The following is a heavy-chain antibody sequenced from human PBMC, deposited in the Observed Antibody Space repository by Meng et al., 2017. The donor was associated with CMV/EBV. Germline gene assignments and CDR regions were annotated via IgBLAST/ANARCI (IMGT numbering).Heavy chain of an antibody. D-gene: IGHD1-26*01. V-gene: IGHV1-69*02. CDR1: GGTFSSYT. Sequence: SVKVSCKASGGTFSSYTISWVRQAPGQGLEWMGRIIPNLGIANYAQKFQGRVTITADKSTSTAYMELSSLRSEDTAVYYCARSGSYSSPIDYWGQGTLVTVSS. CDR3: ARSGSYSSPIDY. J-gene: IGHJ4*02. CDR2: IIPNLGIA.